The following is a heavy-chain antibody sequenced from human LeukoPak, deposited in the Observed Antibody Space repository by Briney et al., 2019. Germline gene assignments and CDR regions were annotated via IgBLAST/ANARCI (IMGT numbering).Heavy chain of an antibody. Sequence: SQTLSLTCTVSGGSISSGDYYWSWIRQPPGKGLEWIGYIYYSGSTYYNPSLKSRVTISVDTSKNQFSLKLSSVTAADTAVYYCARDLIGDYFAFGIWGQGTMVTVSS. CDR3: ARDLIGDYFAFGI. CDR2: IYYSGST. V-gene: IGHV4-30-4*01. CDR1: GGSISSGDYY. D-gene: IGHD4-17*01. J-gene: IGHJ3*02.